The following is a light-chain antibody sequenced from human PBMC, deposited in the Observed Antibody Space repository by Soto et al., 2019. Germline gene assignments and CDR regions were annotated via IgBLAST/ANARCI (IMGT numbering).Light chain of an antibody. Sequence: EIVLTQSPGTLSLSPGERATLSCRASQSVSRSYLAWYQQKPGHAPRLLIYGASSRATGIPDRFSGSGSGTEFTLTISRLETEDFAVYYCQQYGSSPYTFGQGTKLEIK. J-gene: IGKJ2*01. CDR2: GAS. V-gene: IGKV3-20*01. CDR1: QSVSRSY. CDR3: QQYGSSPYT.